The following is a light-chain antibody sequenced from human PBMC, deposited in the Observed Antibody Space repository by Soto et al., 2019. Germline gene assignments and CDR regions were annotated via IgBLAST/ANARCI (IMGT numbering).Light chain of an antibody. Sequence: QSALTQPASVSGSPGQSITISCTGTSSDVGSYNLVSWYQQHPGKAPKLMIYEGSKRPSGVSNRFSGSKSGNTASLTISGLQAEDEGDYYCCSYAGSSTYVVFGGGPKLTV. CDR3: CSYAGSSTYVV. CDR1: SSDVGSYNL. J-gene: IGLJ2*01. CDR2: EGS. V-gene: IGLV2-23*01.